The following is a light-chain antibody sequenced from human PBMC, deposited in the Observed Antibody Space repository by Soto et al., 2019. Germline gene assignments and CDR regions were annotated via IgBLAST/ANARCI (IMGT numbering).Light chain of an antibody. CDR2: DAS. V-gene: IGKV1-5*01. J-gene: IGKJ2*01. CDR3: QQYKTYWYT. Sequence: DIQMTQSPSTLSASVGDRVTITCRASQSISNWLAWYQQKPGKAPALLIYDASSLESGVPPRFSGSGSGTDFTLTISSLQHDDFATYYCQQYKTYWYTFGQGTKLEI. CDR1: QSISNW.